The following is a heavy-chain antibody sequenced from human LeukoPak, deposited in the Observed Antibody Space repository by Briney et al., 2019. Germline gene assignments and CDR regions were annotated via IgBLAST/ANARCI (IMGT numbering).Heavy chain of an antibody. V-gene: IGHV4-38-2*02. D-gene: IGHD1-14*01. CDR1: GYFISSGYY. CDR2: IHHSGST. Sequence: SETLSLTCTVSGYFISSGYYWGWIRQPPGKGLEWIGSIHHSGSTYYNPSLKSRVTMSVDTSKNQFSLNLSSVTAADTAVYYCAREAATEPHYYYYMDVWGKGTTVTVSS. J-gene: IGHJ6*03. CDR3: AREAATEPHYYYYMDV.